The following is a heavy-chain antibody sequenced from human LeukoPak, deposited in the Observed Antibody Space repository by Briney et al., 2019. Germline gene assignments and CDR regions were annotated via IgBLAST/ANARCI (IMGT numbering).Heavy chain of an antibody. V-gene: IGHV4-4*07. J-gene: IGHJ6*03. CDR1: GGSISIYY. D-gene: IGHD3-10*01. CDR3: ARESSGTYYNPLGYMDV. CDR2: IFTSGIT. Sequence: SDTLSLTCTVSGGSISIYYWNCIRQPTQRGLEGIGRIFTSGITNYNPSLKSRITMSVDTSKNQFSLNLSSVTAADTDVYYCARESSGTYYNPLGYMDVWGKGTTVTVSS.